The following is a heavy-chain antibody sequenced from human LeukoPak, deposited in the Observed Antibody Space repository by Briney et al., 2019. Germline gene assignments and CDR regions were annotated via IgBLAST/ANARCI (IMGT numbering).Heavy chain of an antibody. D-gene: IGHD1-26*01. CDR3: ARDGASDSGSYPSDY. CDR2: IIPSLGTA. J-gene: IGHJ4*02. CDR1: GGTFSSYA. Sequence: GSSVKVSCKASGGTFSSYAISWVRQAPGQGLEWMGGIIPSLGTANYAQKFKGRVTITADKSTSTAYMELSSLRSEDTAVYYCARDGASDSGSYPSDYWGQGTLVTVSS. V-gene: IGHV1-69*06.